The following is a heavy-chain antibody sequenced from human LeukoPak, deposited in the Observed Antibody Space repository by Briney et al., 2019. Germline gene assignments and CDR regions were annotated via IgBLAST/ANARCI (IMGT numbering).Heavy chain of an antibody. CDR2: IYYSGST. V-gene: IGHV4-59*01. CDR1: GGSISSYY. CDR3: ARDRGFYDSSGYYFDY. D-gene: IGHD3-22*01. Sequence: NPSETLSLTCTVSGGSISSYYWSWIRQPPGKGLEWIGYIYYSGSTNYNPSLKSRVTISVDTSKNQFSLKLSSVTAADTAVYYCARDRGFYDSSGYYFDYWGQGTLVTVSS. J-gene: IGHJ4*02.